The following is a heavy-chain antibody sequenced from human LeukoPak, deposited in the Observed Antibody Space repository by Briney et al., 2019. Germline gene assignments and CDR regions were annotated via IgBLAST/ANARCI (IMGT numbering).Heavy chain of an antibody. CDR1: GFTFDDYA. D-gene: IGHD1-26*01. J-gene: IGHJ4*02. V-gene: IGHV3-9*03. CDR2: ISWNSGSI. Sequence: GGSLRLSCAASGFTFDDYAMHWVRQAPGKGLKWVSGISWNSGSIGYADSVKGRFTISRDNAKNSLYLQMNSLRAEDMALYYCAKGGAGGSYAFDYWGQGTLVTVSS. CDR3: AKGGAGGSYAFDY.